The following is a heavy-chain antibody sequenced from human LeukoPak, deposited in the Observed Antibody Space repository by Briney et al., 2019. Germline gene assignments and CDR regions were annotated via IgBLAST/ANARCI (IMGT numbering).Heavy chain of an antibody. CDR3: AKARGTTGWLPYFDY. Sequence: GGSLRLSCAASGFTFSSYAMHWVRQAPGKGLEWVSSVNDGGDSTYYADYLRGRFTVSRDNSRNTLWLQMNSLRAEDTAIYYCAKARGTTGWLPYFDYWGQGALVTVSS. D-gene: IGHD6-19*01. CDR2: VNDGGDST. CDR1: GFTFSSYA. J-gene: IGHJ4*02. V-gene: IGHV3-23*01.